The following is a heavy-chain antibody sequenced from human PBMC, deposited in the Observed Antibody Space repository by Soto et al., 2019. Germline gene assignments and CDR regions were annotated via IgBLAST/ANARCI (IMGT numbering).Heavy chain of an antibody. CDR2: ITASSSST. CDR3: ARHGGGSKTTDTGMDV. V-gene: IGHV3-23*01. Sequence: QPVGSLRLSCAASGFDFSSNAMRWVRQAPGKGLEWVSSITASSSSTDYADSVKGHVTISADKSISTAYLQWSSLKASDTAMYYCARHGGGSKTTDTGMDVWGQGTTVTVS. J-gene: IGHJ6*02. CDR1: GFDFSSNA. D-gene: IGHD3-10*01.